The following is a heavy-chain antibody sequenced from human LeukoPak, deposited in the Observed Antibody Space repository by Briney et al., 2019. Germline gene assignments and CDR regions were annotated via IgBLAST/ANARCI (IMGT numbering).Heavy chain of an antibody. CDR3: ARSLQGYCSGGSCLFDY. J-gene: IGHJ4*02. CDR1: GFTFSSYA. CDR2: ISYDGSNK. V-gene: IGHV3-30*04. Sequence: GRSLRLSCAASGFTFSSYAMHWVRQAPGKGLEWVAVISYDGSNKYYADSVKGRFTISRDNSKNTLYLQMNSLRAEDTAEYYCARSLQGYCSGGSCLFDYWGQGTLVTVSS. D-gene: IGHD2-15*01.